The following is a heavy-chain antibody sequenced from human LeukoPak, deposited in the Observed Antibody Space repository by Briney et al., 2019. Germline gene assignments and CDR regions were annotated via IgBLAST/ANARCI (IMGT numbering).Heavy chain of an antibody. CDR1: GYTFTGYY. CDR3: ARDRVTIFGAHYYYYGMDV. J-gene: IGHJ6*02. CDR2: INPNSGGT. V-gene: IGHV1-2*04. Sequence: ASVKVSCKASGYTFTGYYMHWVRQAPGQGLEWMGWINPNSGGTNYAQKFQGWVTMTRDTSISTAYMELSRLRSDNTAVYYCARDRVTIFGAHYYYYGMDVWGQGTTVTVSS. D-gene: IGHD3-3*01.